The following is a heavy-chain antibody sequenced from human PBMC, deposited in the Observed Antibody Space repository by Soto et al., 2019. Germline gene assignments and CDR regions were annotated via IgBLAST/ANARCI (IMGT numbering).Heavy chain of an antibody. CDR1: GYTFIAYY. D-gene: IGHD2-8*02. J-gene: IGHJ5*02. V-gene: IGHV1-2*02. Sequence: ASVKVSCKASGYTFIAYYVHWVRQAPGQGLEWMGWINPNNGDTDYVQKFQGRVTMTRDTSIRTAYLELRSLISDDTAVYYCARGKDIVLPGPNWFDPWGQGTLVTVSS. CDR2: INPNNGDT. CDR3: ARGKDIVLPGPNWFDP.